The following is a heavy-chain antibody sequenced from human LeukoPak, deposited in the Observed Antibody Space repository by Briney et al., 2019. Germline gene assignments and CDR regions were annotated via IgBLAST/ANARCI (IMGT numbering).Heavy chain of an antibody. D-gene: IGHD5-12*01. V-gene: IGHV3-21*01. Sequence: GGSLRLSCAASGFTFSTYSMNLVRQAPGKGLEWVSSISGSSSYTFYADSVRGRFTISRDNAKNSLYLQMNSLRAEDTAVYYCARGTTGGYSPSHWGQGTLVTVSS. CDR3: ARGTTGGYSPSH. J-gene: IGHJ4*02. CDR2: ISGSSSYT. CDR1: GFTFSTYS.